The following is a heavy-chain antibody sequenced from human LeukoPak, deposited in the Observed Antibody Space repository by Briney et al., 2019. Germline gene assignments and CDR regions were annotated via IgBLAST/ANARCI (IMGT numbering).Heavy chain of an antibody. V-gene: IGHV1-18*01. CDR1: GYASNAYG. Sequence: GASVTVSCEPSGYASNAYGISWVRQAPGRGLEWLGWISGYNYNTNYAQMFRGRVTMNIDTSTITAYMELRSLTSDDTAVYYCARDKSVATAPRHPFDYWGQGTLITVSS. CDR2: ISGYNYNT. D-gene: IGHD5-12*01. CDR3: ARDKSVATAPRHPFDY. J-gene: IGHJ4*02.